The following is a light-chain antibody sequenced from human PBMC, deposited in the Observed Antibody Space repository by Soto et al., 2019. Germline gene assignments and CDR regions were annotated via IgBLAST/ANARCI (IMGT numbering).Light chain of an antibody. CDR2: GAS. CDR1: QSVSNDF. V-gene: IGKV3-20*01. Sequence: EIVLTQSPGILSLSPGERATLSCRASQSVSNDFLAWYQQKPGQAPRLLIYGASTRATDVPDRFSGSGSGADSALTISRLEPEDFAVYDCQQYGSSPARTFGQGTKVDTK. J-gene: IGKJ1*01. CDR3: QQYGSSPART.